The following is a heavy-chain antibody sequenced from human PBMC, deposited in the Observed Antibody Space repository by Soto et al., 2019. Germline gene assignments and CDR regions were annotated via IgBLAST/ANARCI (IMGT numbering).Heavy chain of an antibody. J-gene: IGHJ4*02. D-gene: IGHD4-17*01. V-gene: IGHV3-9*01. CDR1: GFTFDDYA. CDR3: AYYGDYGEFDY. CDR2: ISWNSGSI. Sequence: GGSLRLSCAASGFTFDDYAMHWVRQAPGKGLEWVSGISWNSGSIGYADSVKGRFTISRDNAKNSLYLQMNSMRAEDTALYYCAYYGDYGEFDYWGQGTLVTVSS.